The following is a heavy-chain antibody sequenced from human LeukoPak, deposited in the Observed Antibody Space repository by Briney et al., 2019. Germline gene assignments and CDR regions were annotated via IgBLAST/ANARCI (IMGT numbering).Heavy chain of an antibody. CDR2: ISSSSSTI. CDR1: GFTFSSYG. Sequence: PGGSLRLSCAASGFTFSSYGMTWVRQAPGKGLEWVSYISSSSSTIYYADSVKGRFTISRDNSKNTLYLQMNSLRAEDTAVYYCAKPELGIEGQFDYWGQGTLVTVSS. D-gene: IGHD7-27*01. CDR3: AKPELGIEGQFDY. J-gene: IGHJ4*02. V-gene: IGHV3-48*01.